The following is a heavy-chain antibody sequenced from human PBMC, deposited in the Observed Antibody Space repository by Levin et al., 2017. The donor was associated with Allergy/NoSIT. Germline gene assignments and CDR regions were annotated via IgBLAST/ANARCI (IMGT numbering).Heavy chain of an antibody. Sequence: SVKVSCKASGGTFSSYAISWVRQAPGQGLEWMGGIIPIFGTANYAQKFQGRVTITADESTSTAYMELSSLRSEDTAVYYCARVECRELVFCYYYYYMDVWGKGTTVTVSS. CDR1: GGTFSSYA. D-gene: IGHD1-7*01. J-gene: IGHJ6*03. CDR2: IIPIFGTA. V-gene: IGHV1-69*13. CDR3: ARVECRELVFCYYYYYMDV.